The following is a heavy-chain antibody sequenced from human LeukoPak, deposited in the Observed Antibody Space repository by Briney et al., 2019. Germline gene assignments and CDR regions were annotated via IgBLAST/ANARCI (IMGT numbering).Heavy chain of an antibody. V-gene: IGHV3-48*03. J-gene: IGHJ4*02. CDR1: GFTFSSYE. CDR2: ISSSGSTI. CDR3: ARSRNYDILTGYCN. Sequence: PGGSLRLSCAASGFTFSSYEMNWVRQAPGKGLEWVSYISSSGSTIYYADSVKGRFTISRDNAKNSLYLQMNSLRAEDTAVYYCARSRNYDILTGYCNWGQGTLVTVSS. D-gene: IGHD3-9*01.